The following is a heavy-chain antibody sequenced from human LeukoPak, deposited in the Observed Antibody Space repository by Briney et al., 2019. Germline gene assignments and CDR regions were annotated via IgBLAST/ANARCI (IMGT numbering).Heavy chain of an antibody. CDR2: ISYDGSNK. V-gene: IGHV3-30*19. CDR3: ASDRAYCSGGSCYSGLDY. Sequence: PGGSLRLSCAASGFTFSNYGMHWVRQAPGKGLEWVAVISYDGSNKYYADSVKGRSTISRDNSKNTLSLQMNSLRADDTAVYYCASDRAYCSGGSCYSGLDYWGQGTLVTVSS. J-gene: IGHJ4*02. D-gene: IGHD2-15*01. CDR1: GFTFSNYG.